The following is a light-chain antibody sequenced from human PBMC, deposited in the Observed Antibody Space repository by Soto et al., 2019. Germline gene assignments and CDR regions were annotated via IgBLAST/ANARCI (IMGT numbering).Light chain of an antibody. CDR2: GAS. CDR3: QHYGSSPLFT. V-gene: IGKV3-20*01. J-gene: IGKJ3*01. Sequence: EIVSTQSPGTLSLSPGERATLSCRASQSVSSSYLAWYQQKPGQAPRLLIYGASSRATGIPDRFSGSGSGTDFTLTISRLEPEDFAVYYCQHYGSSPLFTFGPGTKVDIK. CDR1: QSVSSSY.